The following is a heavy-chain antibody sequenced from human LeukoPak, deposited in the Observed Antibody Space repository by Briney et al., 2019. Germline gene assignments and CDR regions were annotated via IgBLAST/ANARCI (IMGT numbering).Heavy chain of an antibody. J-gene: IGHJ6*02. CDR3: ARALRGTLDV. Sequence: SGTLSLTCTVSGGTISSYYWSWIRQPPGKGLEWIGYIYYSGSTNYNPSLKSRVTISVDTSKNQFSLKLSSVTAADTAVYYCARALRGTLDVWGQGTTVTVSS. CDR1: GGTISSYY. D-gene: IGHD1-1*01. V-gene: IGHV4-59*01. CDR2: IYYSGST.